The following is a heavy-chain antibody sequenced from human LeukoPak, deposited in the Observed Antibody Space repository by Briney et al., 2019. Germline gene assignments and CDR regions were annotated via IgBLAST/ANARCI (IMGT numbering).Heavy chain of an antibody. CDR1: GFTFSDYH. J-gene: IGHJ4*02. Sequence: GGSLRLSCAASGFTFSDYHMSWIRQAPGKGLEWISYISDSGGYTKYADSVKGRFTISRDNAKNSLYLQMNSLSAEDTAVYYCARDNSGRNYFEYWGRGTLVTVSS. V-gene: IGHV3-11*05. D-gene: IGHD5-12*01. CDR3: ARDNSGRNYFEY. CDR2: ISDSGGYT.